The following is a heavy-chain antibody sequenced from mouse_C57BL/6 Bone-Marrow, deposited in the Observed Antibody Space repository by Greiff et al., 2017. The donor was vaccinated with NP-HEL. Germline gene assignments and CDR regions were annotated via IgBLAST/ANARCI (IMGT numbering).Heavy chain of an antibody. CDR3: AREGAYYYGSSYGWFAY. CDR1: GYTFTSYG. Sequence: QVQLQQSGAELARPGASVKLSCKASGYTFTSYGISWVKQRTGPGLEWIGEIYPRSGNTYYNEKFKGKATLTADKSSRTAYMELRSLTSEDSAVYFCAREGAYYYGSSYGWFAYWVQGTLVTVSA. J-gene: IGHJ3*01. CDR2: IYPRSGNT. D-gene: IGHD1-1*01. V-gene: IGHV1-81*01.